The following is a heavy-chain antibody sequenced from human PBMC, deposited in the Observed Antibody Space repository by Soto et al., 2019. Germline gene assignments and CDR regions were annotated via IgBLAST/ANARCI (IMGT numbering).Heavy chain of an antibody. CDR2: INNDGSST. D-gene: IGHD6-25*01. V-gene: IGHV3-74*01. CDR1: GFTFSSYW. J-gene: IGHJ4*02. Sequence: GGSLRLSCAASGFTFSSYWMHWVRQAPGKGLVWVSRINNDGSSTTYADSVKGRFTISRDNAKNTLYLQMNSLRDEDRAVYYCAKGSGAQSGLLDYWGQGTLVTVSS. CDR3: AKGSGAQSGLLDY.